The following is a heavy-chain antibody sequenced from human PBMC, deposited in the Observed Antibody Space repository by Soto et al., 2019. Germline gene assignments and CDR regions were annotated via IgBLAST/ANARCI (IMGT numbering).Heavy chain of an antibody. Sequence: SVKVSCKASGGTFSSYAISWVRQAPGQGLEWMGGIIPIFGTANYAQKFQGRVTITADESTSTAYMELSSLRSEDTAVYYCARGDSGYDLYFDYWGQGSLVTVSS. CDR1: GGTFSSYA. CDR2: IIPIFGTA. D-gene: IGHD5-12*01. V-gene: IGHV1-69*13. J-gene: IGHJ4*02. CDR3: ARGDSGYDLYFDY.